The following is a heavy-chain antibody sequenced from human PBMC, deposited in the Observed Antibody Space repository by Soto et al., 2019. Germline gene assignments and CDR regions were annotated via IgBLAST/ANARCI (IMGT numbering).Heavy chain of an antibody. CDR1: GGSISSGDYY. D-gene: IGHD3-10*01. V-gene: IGHV4-30-4*01. CDR2: IYYSGST. CDR3: ARAGYPDRITMVRGVIPTFDY. J-gene: IGHJ4*02. Sequence: QVQLQESGPGLVKPSQTLSLTCTVSGGSISSGDYYWSWIRQPPGKGLEWIGYIYYSGSTYYNPSLKSRVTISVDTSKNQFSLKLSSVTAADTAVYYCARAGYPDRITMVRGVIPTFDYWGQGTLVTVSS.